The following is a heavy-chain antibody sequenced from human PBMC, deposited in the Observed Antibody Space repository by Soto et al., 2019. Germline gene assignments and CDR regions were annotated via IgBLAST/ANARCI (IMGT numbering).Heavy chain of an antibody. CDR1: GGSISSSNW. D-gene: IGHD3-9*01. Sequence: ETLSLSCAVSGGSISSSNWWSWVRQPPGKGLVWVSRVNSDGSTTNYADSVKGRFTISRDNAKNTLFLQMNSLRVEDTAVYYCARGKYYDVSTGYSTFDPWGQGVPVTVSS. CDR2: VNSDGSTT. V-gene: IGHV3-74*01. CDR3: ARGKYYDVSTGYSTFDP. J-gene: IGHJ5*02.